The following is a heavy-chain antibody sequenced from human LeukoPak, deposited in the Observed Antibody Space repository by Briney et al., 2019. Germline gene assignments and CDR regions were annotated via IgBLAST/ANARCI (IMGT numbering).Heavy chain of an antibody. CDR1: GGPISSRSYY. Sequence: SETLSLTCTLSGGPISSRSYYWGWLRQPPGTGLEWFGSIYYGGSPSYNPSLSGRVTISVDTSKNQFSLRLSSVTAADMAVYYCARLPLGYYDSSGYWDYWGQGTLVTVSS. V-gene: IGHV4-39*01. CDR3: ARLPLGYYDSSGYWDY. D-gene: IGHD3-22*01. J-gene: IGHJ4*02. CDR2: IYYGGSP.